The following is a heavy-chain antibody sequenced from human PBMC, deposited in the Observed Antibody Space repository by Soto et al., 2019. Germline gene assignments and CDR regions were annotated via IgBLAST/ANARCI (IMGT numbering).Heavy chain of an antibody. CDR1: GFTFSDYY. J-gene: IGHJ4*02. D-gene: IGHD1-26*01. Sequence: EVQLVESGGGLVQPGGSLRLSCAASGFTFSDYYLDCVRQAPGKGLEWVGRSRDKHNRYTTEYAAYVKGRFTISRDESKKSVLLQMNSLETEDTAVYYCARVGGSYSDFDYWGQGTLVTVSS. CDR3: ARVGGSYSDFDY. V-gene: IGHV3-72*01. CDR2: SRDKHNRYTT.